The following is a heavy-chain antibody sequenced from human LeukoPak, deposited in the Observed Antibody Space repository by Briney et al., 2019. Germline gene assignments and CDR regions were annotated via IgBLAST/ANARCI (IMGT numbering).Heavy chain of an antibody. CDR3: ATASYSGWTASHDY. CDR2: LYSDGTT. D-gene: IGHD6-6*01. V-gene: IGHV3-66*01. J-gene: IGHJ4*02. Sequence: GGSLRLSCAASGFTVSSNYMSWVRQAPGKGLEWVSVLYSDGTTYYVDSVKGRFTISSDNSKNTLYLQMNNLRAEDTAVYYCATASYSGWTASHDYWGQGTLVTVFS. CDR1: GFTVSSNY.